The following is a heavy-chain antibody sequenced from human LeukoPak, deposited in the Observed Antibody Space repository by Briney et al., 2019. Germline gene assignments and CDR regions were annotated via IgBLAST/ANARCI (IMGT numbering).Heavy chain of an antibody. CDR2: INPSGGST. CDR1: GYTFTSYY. Sequence: ASVKVSCQASGYTFTSYYMHWVRQAPGQGLEWMGIINPSGGSTSYAQKFQGRVTMTRDMSTSTVYMELSSLRSEDTAVYYCARGRPWSYSDGSGSQHYFDYWGQGTLVTVSS. J-gene: IGHJ4*02. CDR3: ARGRPWSYSDGSGSQHYFDY. D-gene: IGHD3-22*01. V-gene: IGHV1-46*01.